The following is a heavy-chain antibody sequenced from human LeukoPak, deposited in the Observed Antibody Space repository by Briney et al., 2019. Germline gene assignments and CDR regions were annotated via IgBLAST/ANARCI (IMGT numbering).Heavy chain of an antibody. J-gene: IGHJ4*02. CDR1: GYTFTSYY. V-gene: IGHV1-18*04. D-gene: IGHD2-2*01. CDR3: VAQLLPFDY. CDR2: ISAYNGNT. Sequence: ASVKVSCKASGYTFTSYYMHWVRQAPGQGLEWMGWISAYNGNTNYAQKLQGRVTMTTDTSTSTAYMELRSLRSDDTAVYYCVAQLLPFDYWGQGTLVTVSS.